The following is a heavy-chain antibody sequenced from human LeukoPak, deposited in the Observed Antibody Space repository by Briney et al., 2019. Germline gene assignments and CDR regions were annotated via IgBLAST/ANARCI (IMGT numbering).Heavy chain of an antibody. Sequence: GASVKVSCKASGYTFTGYYMHLVRQAPGQGLEWMGWINPNSGGTNYAQKFQGRVTMTRDTSISTAYMELSRLRSDDTAVYYCARDGEYGSGSYSTDYFDYWGQGTLVTVSS. CDR3: ARDGEYGSGSYSTDYFDY. J-gene: IGHJ4*02. CDR2: INPNSGGT. D-gene: IGHD3-10*01. CDR1: GYTFTGYY. V-gene: IGHV1-2*02.